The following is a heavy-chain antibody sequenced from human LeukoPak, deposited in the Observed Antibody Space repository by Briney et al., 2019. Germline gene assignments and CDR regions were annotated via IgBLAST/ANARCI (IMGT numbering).Heavy chain of an antibody. CDR3: ARGPVAGRRYYFDY. CDR1: GGSINSYY. V-gene: IGHV4-59*12. CDR2: IYYTGST. Sequence: SETLSLTCTVSGGSINSYYWGWIRQSPGKGLEWIGYIYYTGSTNYNPSLKSRVTMSVDTSKNQFSLKLSSVTAADTAVYYCARGPVAGRRYYFDYWGQGTLVTVSS. J-gene: IGHJ4*02. D-gene: IGHD6-19*01.